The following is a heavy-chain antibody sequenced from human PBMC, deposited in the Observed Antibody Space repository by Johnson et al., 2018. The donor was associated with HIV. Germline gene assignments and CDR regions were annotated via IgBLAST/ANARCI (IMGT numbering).Heavy chain of an antibody. V-gene: IGHV3-9*01. Sequence: EVQLVESGGGLVQPGRSLRLSCPASGFTFDDYAIPWVRQAPGKGLERVSGLSWNSDTIGYAASVKARFAISRDNAKNSLYLQMNSLRAEDTALYYCAKGGPLFVDAFDIWGLGTMVTVSS. J-gene: IGHJ3*02. D-gene: IGHD3-3*01. CDR1: GFTFDDYA. CDR2: LSWNSDTI. CDR3: AKGGPLFVDAFDI.